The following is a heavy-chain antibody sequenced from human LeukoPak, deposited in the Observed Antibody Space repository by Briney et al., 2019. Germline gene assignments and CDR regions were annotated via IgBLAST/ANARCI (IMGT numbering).Heavy chain of an antibody. CDR2: IYSGGST. CDR1: GFTVSSNY. CDR3: AKDGNGIVGATHVDY. V-gene: IGHV3-53*05. Sequence: GGSLRLSCAASGFTVSSNYMSWVRQAPGKGLEWVSVIYSGGSTYYADSVKGRFTISRDNSKNTLYLQMNSLRAEDTAVYYCAKDGNGIVGATHVDYWGQGTLVTVSS. J-gene: IGHJ4*02. D-gene: IGHD1-26*01.